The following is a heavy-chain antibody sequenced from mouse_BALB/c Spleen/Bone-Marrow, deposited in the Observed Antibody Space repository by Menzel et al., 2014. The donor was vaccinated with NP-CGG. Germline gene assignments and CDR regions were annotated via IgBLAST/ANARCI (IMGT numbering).Heavy chain of an antibody. CDR2: ILTGSGGT. CDR1: GYTFSSYW. Sequence: QVQLKESGAELMKPGASVKISCKATGYTFSSYWIDWVKQRPGHGLEWIGVILTGSGGTNYNEKFKGKATFTADTSSNAAYMQLSRLTSEDATVYYCARRGISWLAYWGRGTLVTVSA. V-gene: IGHV1-9*01. J-gene: IGHJ3*01. CDR3: ARRGISWLAY.